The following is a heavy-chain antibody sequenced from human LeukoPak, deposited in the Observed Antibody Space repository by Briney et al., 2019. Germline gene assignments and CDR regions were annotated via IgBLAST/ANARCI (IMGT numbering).Heavy chain of an antibody. D-gene: IGHD1-26*01. J-gene: IGHJ4*02. CDR1: GFTFRSYA. Sequence: PGGSLRLSCAGSGFTFRSYAMTWVRQAPGKGLEWVSGISGGGGNTYYADSVKGRFTISRDNSKNTLYLRMNSLRAEDTAIYYCAKEPNILNLGTGSFFDYWGQGTLVTVSS. V-gene: IGHV3-23*01. CDR3: AKEPNILNLGTGSFFDY. CDR2: ISGGGGNT.